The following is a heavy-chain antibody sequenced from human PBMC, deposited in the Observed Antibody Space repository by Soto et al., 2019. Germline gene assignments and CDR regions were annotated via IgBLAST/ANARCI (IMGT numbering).Heavy chain of an antibody. CDR3: CWCGSINYYFNH. V-gene: IGHV3-15*01. CDR1: GLSVSYAW. Sequence: EVQLVESGGGLVKPGGSLRLSCAASGLSVSYAWMDWVRQAPGKGLEWVGRIKSKTDGGTADLAAPMKGRFTISRDDSKNTVYLQMNSLKTEDTAMYYCCWCGSINYYFNHWGQGTLVTVSS. J-gene: IGHJ4*02. D-gene: IGHD2-8*01. CDR2: IKSKTDGGTA.